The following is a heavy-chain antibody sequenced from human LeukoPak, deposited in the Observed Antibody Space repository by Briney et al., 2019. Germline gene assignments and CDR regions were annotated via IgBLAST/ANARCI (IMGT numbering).Heavy chain of an antibody. CDR2: ISSIGSNI. CDR3: AREYCSSNSCYFFYYHYMDV. J-gene: IGHJ6*03. Sequence: PGGSLRLSCAASGFTFSDYYMSWVRQAPGKGLEWVSYISSIGSNIYYADSVKGRFTISRDNAKNSLYLQMNSQRAEDKAVYYCAREYCSSNSCYFFYYHYMDVWGKGTTVTVSS. CDR1: GFTFSDYY. V-gene: IGHV3-11*01. D-gene: IGHD2-2*01.